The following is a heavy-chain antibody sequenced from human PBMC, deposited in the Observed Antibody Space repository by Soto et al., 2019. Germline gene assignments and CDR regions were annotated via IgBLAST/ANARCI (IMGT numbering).Heavy chain of an antibody. Sequence: VQLLESGGGLVQPGGSLRLSCEASGFTFSNYDMSWVRQAPGEGPEWVSTIGGGDDIFYADSVKGRFTISRDDSRNTVYLQMDNLRVEDTAMYFCAKDSVSYNRIYDAFDIWGQGTVVTVSS. J-gene: IGHJ3*02. D-gene: IGHD1-26*01. CDR2: IGGGDDI. CDR3: AKDSVSYNRIYDAFDI. V-gene: IGHV3-23*01. CDR1: GFTFSNYD.